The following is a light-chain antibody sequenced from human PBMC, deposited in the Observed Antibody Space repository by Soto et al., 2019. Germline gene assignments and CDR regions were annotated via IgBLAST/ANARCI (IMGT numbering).Light chain of an antibody. CDR3: SSYTTRTTVI. V-gene: IGLV2-14*01. Sequence: QSALTQPASVSGSPGQSITISCTGTSSDVGGFKFVSWYQQYPGEAPKLMIYEVSNRPSGVSNRFSGSKSGNTASLSISGLQAEDEADYYCSSYTTRTTVIFGGGTKLTVL. J-gene: IGLJ2*01. CDR1: SSDVGGFKF. CDR2: EVS.